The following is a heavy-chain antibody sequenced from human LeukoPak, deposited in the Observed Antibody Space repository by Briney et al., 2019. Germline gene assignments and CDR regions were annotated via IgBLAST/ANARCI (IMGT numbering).Heavy chain of an antibody. CDR2: INPNSGGT. D-gene: IGHD3-16*02. Sequence: ASVKVSCKASGCTFTGYYMHWVRQAPGQGLEWMGWINPNSGGTNYAQKFQGRVTMTRDTSISTAYMELSRLRSDDTAVYYCARSPYDYVWGSYRFDKNWFDPWGQGTLVTVSS. CDR1: GCTFTGYY. V-gene: IGHV1-2*02. CDR3: ARSPYDYVWGSYRFDKNWFDP. J-gene: IGHJ5*02.